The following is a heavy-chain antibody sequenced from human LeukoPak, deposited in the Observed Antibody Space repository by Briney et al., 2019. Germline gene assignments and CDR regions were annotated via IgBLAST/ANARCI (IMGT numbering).Heavy chain of an antibody. J-gene: IGHJ4*01. CDR1: GFTFSDYY. V-gene: IGHV3-11*04. D-gene: IGHD1-1*01. CDR3: ASGIRERGFDY. CDR2: ISSSGSTI. Sequence: PGGSLRLSCAASGFTFSDYYMSWIRQAPGKGLEWVSYISSSGSTIYYADSVKGRFTISRDNAKNSLYLQMNSLRPDDTALYFCASGIRERGFDYWGHGTLVTVFS.